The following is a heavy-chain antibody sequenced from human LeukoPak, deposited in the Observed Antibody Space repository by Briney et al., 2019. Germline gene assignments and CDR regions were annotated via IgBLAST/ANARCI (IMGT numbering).Heavy chain of an antibody. V-gene: IGHV3-23*01. J-gene: IGHJ4*02. D-gene: IGHD3-3*01. CDR2: ISASGGST. CDR1: GFTFSSSA. CDR3: AKDFKYYDFWSGQDY. Sequence: GGSLRLSCAASGFTFSSSAMSWVRQVPGKGLEWVSGISASGGSTSYADSVGGRFTISRDNSKNTLYVQMNSLRDEDTAVYYCAKDFKYYDFWSGQDYWGQGTLVTVSS.